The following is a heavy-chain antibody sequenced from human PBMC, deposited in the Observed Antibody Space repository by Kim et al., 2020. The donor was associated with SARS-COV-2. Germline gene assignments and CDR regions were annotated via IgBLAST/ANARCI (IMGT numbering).Heavy chain of an antibody. CDR1: GGSISSSSYY. J-gene: IGHJ2*01. V-gene: IGHV4-39*07. CDR3: ARDGSAYYYDSSGL. D-gene: IGHD3-22*01. Sequence: SETLSLTCTVSGGSISSSSYYWGWIRQPPGKGLEWIGSIYYSGSTYYNPSLKSRVTISVDTSKNQFSLKLSSVTAADTAVYYCARDGSAYYYDSSGLWG. CDR2: IYYSGST.